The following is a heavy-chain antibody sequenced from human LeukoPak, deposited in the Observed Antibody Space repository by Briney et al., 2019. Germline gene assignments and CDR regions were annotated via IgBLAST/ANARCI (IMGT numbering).Heavy chain of an antibody. D-gene: IGHD3-22*01. J-gene: IGHJ1*01. V-gene: IGHV4-38-2*02. CDR3: ASPRGDDSGGYYSWYFHH. CDR2: SGST. Sequence: PSETLSLTCTVSGYSISSGYYWGWIRQPPGKGLEWIGSGSTYYNPCHKSRVTISVDTSKNQCSLKLSSVTAADTAVYLCASPRGDDSGGYYSWYFHHWGQGILVTVSS. CDR1: GYSISSGYY.